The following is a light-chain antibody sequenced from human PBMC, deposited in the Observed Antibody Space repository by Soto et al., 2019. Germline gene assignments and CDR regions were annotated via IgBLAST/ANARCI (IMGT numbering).Light chain of an antibody. CDR2: DVS. V-gene: IGLV2-11*01. Sequence: QSVLTQPRSVSGSPGQSVTISCTGNSSDVDVYNSVSWYQHHPGKAPKFMIYDVSKRPSGVPDRFSGTQSGNTASLTISGLQAEDEADYYCCSSAGSLYVFGTGTKVTVL. CDR3: CSSAGSLYV. J-gene: IGLJ1*01. CDR1: SSDVDVYNS.